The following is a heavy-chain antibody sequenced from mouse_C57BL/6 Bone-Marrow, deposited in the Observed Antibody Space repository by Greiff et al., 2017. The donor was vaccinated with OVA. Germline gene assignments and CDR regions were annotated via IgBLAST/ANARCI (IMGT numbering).Heavy chain of an antibody. D-gene: IGHD1-1*01. Sequence: VQLQQSGAELVKPGASVKMSCKASGYTFTTYPIEWMKQNHGKSLEWIGNFHPYNDDTMYNEKFKGKATLTVEKSSSTVYLELSRLTSDDSAVYYCARRYFGSSPWWYFDVWGTGTTVTVSS. CDR1: GYTFTTYP. V-gene: IGHV1-47*01. CDR3: ARRYFGSSPWWYFDV. J-gene: IGHJ1*03. CDR2: FHPYNDDT.